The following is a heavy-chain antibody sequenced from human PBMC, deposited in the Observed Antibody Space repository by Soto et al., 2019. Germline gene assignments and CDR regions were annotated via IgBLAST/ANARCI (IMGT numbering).Heavy chain of an antibody. CDR1: GFTFSSYD. D-gene: IGHD2-2*02. V-gene: IGHV3-13*01. Sequence: GGSLRLSCAASGFTFSSYDMHWVRQATGKGLEWVSAIGTAGDTYYPGSVKGRFTISRENAKSTVYLQMNSLRADDTAVYYCATLRGFCISARCYNGVDVWGQGTTVTVSS. CDR3: ATLRGFCISARCYNGVDV. J-gene: IGHJ6*02. CDR2: IGTAGDT.